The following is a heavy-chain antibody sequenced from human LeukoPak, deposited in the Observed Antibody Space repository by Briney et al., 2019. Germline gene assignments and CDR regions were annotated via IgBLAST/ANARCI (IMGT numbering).Heavy chain of an antibody. V-gene: IGHV3-48*01. CDR3: ARGGASRYYYYYGMDV. J-gene: IGHJ6*02. CDR1: TFTFSDYS. Sequence: PGGSLRLSCAASTFTFSDYSMNWVRQAPGKGLEWVSYISSSSNTIFYAESVKGRFTISRDNSKNTLYLQMNSLRAEDTAVYYCARGGASRYYYYYGMDVWGQGTTVTVSS. CDR2: ISSSSNTI. D-gene: IGHD2-15*01.